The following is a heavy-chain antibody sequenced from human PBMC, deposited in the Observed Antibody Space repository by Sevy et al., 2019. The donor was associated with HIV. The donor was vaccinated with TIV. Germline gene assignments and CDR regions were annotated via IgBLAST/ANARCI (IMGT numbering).Heavy chain of an antibody. CDR1: GVSISSGAYS. CDR2: IYHTGNT. Sequence: LSLTCAVSGVSISSGAYSWNWIRQPPGKGLEWIGNIYHTGNTYYNPSLKSRITISLDRSKNQFSLRLSSVTAADTTVYFCARDGGTMTTPGSFDIWGQGTMVTVSS. D-gene: IGHD4-17*01. J-gene: IGHJ3*02. V-gene: IGHV4-30-2*01. CDR3: ARDGGTMTTPGSFDI.